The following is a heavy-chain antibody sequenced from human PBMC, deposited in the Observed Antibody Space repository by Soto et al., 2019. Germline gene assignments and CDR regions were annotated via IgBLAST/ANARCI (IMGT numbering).Heavy chain of an antibody. D-gene: IGHD3-10*01. V-gene: IGHV4-31*03. CDR2: IHYSGST. Sequence: TLCLTFTVSGGSISNGGYYWNWVRQHPGKGLEWIGYIHYSGSTWYNPSLESRVTISVDTSKDQFSLKLRSVTAADTAVYYCARVRGSGSYAAYYFDSWGQGTLVTVSS. CDR1: GGSISNGGYY. J-gene: IGHJ4*01. CDR3: ARVRGSGSYAAYYFDS.